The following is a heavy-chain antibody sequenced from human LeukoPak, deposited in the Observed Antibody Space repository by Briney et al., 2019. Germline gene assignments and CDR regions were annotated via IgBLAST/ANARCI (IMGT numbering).Heavy chain of an antibody. CDR3: ARQQDTTSPGD. Sequence: GGSLRLSCAASGVAVSSPSMNGVRQAPGKGLEWVSILYSGGNTYYADSVKGRFTISRDNSKNTLYLQMNSLRAEDTAVYYCARQQDTTSPGDWGQGTLVTVSS. CDR1: GVAVSSPS. D-gene: IGHD5-18*01. CDR2: LYSGGNT. J-gene: IGHJ4*02. V-gene: IGHV3-66*04.